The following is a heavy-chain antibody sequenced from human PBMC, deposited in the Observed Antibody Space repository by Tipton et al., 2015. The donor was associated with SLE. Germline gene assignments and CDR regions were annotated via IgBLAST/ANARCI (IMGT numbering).Heavy chain of an antibody. J-gene: IGHJ4*02. Sequence: GSLRLSCAASGFTFSSYAMSWVRQAPGKGLEWVSAISGSGDNTYYADSVKGRFTISRDNSKNTLYLQVNSLRAEDTAVYYCARDGSAAKGDYFDYWGQGTLVTVSS. V-gene: IGHV3-23*01. D-gene: IGHD2-2*01. CDR1: GFTFSSYA. CDR3: ARDGSAAKGDYFDY. CDR2: ISGSGDNT.